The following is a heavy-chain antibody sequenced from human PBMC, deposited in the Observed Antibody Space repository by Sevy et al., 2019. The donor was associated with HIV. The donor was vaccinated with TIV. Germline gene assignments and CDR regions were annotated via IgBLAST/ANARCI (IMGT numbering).Heavy chain of an antibody. J-gene: IGHJ4*02. CDR1: GFTFSNYA. V-gene: IGHV3-30*04. Sequence: GGSLRLSCTAYGFTFSNYAVHWVRQAPGKGLEWVAIISHDEIHKDFADSVRGRFSISRDTSKNTIYLQMNSPRPEDTAVYYCVRDLPHLLPWELSRGSDFWGQGTLVTVSS. D-gene: IGHD3-16*01. CDR3: VRDLPHLLPWELSRGSDF. CDR2: ISHDEIHK.